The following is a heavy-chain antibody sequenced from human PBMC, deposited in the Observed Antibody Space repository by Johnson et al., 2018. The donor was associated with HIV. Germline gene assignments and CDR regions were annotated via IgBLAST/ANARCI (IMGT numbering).Heavy chain of an antibody. J-gene: IGHJ3*02. CDR1: GFMFSNYA. V-gene: IGHV3-30*02. D-gene: IGHD6-6*01. CDR3: AKALPEYSSTPQAFDI. CDR2: TRHDGSNK. Sequence: QEQLVESGGSLVKPGGSLRLSCAASGFMFSNYAMHWVRQAPGKGLEWVAFTRHDGSNKYNADSVKGRFNISRDNSKNTLYLQMDSLRAEDTAVYYCAKALPEYSSTPQAFDIWGQGTMVTVSS.